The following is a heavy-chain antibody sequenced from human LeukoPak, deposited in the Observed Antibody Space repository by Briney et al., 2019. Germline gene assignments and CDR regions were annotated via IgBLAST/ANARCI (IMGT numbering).Heavy chain of an antibody. J-gene: IGHJ4*02. CDR2: IYYSGST. V-gene: IGHV4-59*01. Sequence: SETLSLTCTVSGGSISSYYWGWIRQPPGKGLEWIGYIYYSGSTKYNPSLKSRVTISVDASKTQFSLKLNSVTAADTAVYYCAREWFSGSYFDYWGQGTLVTVSS. CDR3: AREWFSGSYFDY. D-gene: IGHD1-26*01. CDR1: GGSISSYY.